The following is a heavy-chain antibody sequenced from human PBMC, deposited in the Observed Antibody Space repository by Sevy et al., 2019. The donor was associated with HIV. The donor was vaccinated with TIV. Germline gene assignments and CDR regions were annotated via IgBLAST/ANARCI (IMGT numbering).Heavy chain of an antibody. Sequence: GGSLRLSCAASGFTFSSYSMNWVRQAPGKGPEWVSYISSSTIYYADSVKGRFTISRDNAKNSLYLQMNSLRAEDTAVYYCARLSGYSSSWSYFDYWGQGTLVTVSS. CDR2: ISSSTI. J-gene: IGHJ4*02. CDR3: ARLSGYSSSWSYFDY. V-gene: IGHV3-48*01. CDR1: GFTFSSYS. D-gene: IGHD6-13*01.